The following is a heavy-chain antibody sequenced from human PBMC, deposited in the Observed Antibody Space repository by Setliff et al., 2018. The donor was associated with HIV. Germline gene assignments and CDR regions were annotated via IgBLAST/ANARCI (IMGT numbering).Heavy chain of an antibody. Sequence: SETLSLTCSVSGGSISSGYYYWAWIRQHPGKGLEWIGNIFYSGSTYYNPSLKSRVTISVDTSKNQFSLRLSSVTAADTAVYYCARENYYVIEYWGQGTLVTVSS. CDR3: ARENYYVIEY. J-gene: IGHJ4*02. D-gene: IGHD3-10*02. CDR2: IFYSGST. CDR1: GGSISSGYYY. V-gene: IGHV4-30-4*01.